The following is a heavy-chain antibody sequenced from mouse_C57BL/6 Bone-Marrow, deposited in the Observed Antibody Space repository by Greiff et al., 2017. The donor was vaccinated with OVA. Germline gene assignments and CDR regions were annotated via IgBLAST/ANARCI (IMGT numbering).Heavy chain of an antibody. CDR2: ISYDGSN. V-gene: IGHV3-6*01. J-gene: IGHJ4*01. D-gene: IGHD2-5*01. CDR3: ARNAYYSNYDYYAMDY. Sequence: DVKLQESGPGLVKPSQSLSLTCSDTGYSITSGYSWNWIRQFPGNKLEWMGYISYDGSNNYNPSLKNRISITRDTSKNQFFLKLNSVTTEDTATYYCARNAYYSNYDYYAMDYWGQGTSVTVSS. CDR1: GYSITSGYS.